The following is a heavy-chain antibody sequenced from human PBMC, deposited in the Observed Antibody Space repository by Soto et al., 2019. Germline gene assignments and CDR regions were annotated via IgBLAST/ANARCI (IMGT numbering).Heavy chain of an antibody. Sequence: PGGSLRLSCAASGFTFSSYGMHWVRQAPSKGLEWVAVISYDGSNKYYADSVKGRFTISRDNSKNTLYLQMNSLRAEDTAVYYCAKDRGAIQLLDYWGQGTLVTVSS. D-gene: IGHD5-18*01. CDR1: GFTFSSYG. CDR3: AKDRGAIQLLDY. CDR2: ISYDGSNK. J-gene: IGHJ4*02. V-gene: IGHV3-30*18.